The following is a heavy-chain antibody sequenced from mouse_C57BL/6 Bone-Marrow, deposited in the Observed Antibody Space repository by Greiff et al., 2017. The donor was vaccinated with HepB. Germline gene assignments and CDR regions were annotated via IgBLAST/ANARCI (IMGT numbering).Heavy chain of an antibody. V-gene: IGHV1-47*01. CDR3: ARRDYGNAWFAY. D-gene: IGHD2-1*01. CDR2: FHPYNDDT. CDR1: GYTFTTYP. Sequence: QVHVKQSGAELVKPGASVKMSCKASGYTFTTYPIEWMKQNHGKSLEWIGNFHPYNDDTKYNEKFKGKATLTVEKSSSTVYLELSRLTSDDSAVYYCARRDYGNAWFAYWGQGTLVTVSA. J-gene: IGHJ3*01.